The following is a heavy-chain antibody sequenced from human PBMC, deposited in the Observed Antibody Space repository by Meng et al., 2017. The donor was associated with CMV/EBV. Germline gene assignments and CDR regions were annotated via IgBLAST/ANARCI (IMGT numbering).Heavy chain of an antibody. CDR1: GFTFSSYG. CDR2: IRYDGSNK. CDR3: AKVCSSTSCYTGDYYYYGMDV. Sequence: GESLKISCAASGFTFSSYGMHWVRQAPGKGLEWVAFIRYDGSNKYYADSVKGRFTISGDNSKNTLYLQMNSLRAEDTAVYYCAKVCSSTSCYTGDYYYYGMDVWGQGTTVTVSS. D-gene: IGHD2-2*02. V-gene: IGHV3-30*02. J-gene: IGHJ6*02.